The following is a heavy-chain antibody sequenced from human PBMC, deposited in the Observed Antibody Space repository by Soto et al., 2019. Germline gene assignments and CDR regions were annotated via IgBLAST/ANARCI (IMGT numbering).Heavy chain of an antibody. CDR3: AAWVYDILTGYYPYYYYGMDV. Sequence: SVKVSCKASGFTFTSSAVQWVRQARGQRLEWIGWIVVSSGNTNYAQKFQERVTITRDMSTSTAYMELSSLRSEDTAVYYCAAWVYDILTGYYPYYYYGMDVWGQGTTVTVSS. J-gene: IGHJ6*02. D-gene: IGHD3-9*01. CDR2: IVVSSGNT. CDR1: GFTFTSSA. V-gene: IGHV1-58*01.